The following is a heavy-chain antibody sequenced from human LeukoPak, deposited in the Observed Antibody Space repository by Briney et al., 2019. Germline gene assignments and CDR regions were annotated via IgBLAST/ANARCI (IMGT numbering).Heavy chain of an antibody. V-gene: IGHV1-2*02. Sequence: ASVKVSCKASGYTFTDFHMHWVRQAPGQGLEWMGWSNPNSGGTNYAQKFQGRVTMTRDTSISTVYMELSRLRSDDTAVYYCARDLRYSSGWSASGMDVWGKGTTVTISS. J-gene: IGHJ6*03. CDR1: GYTFTDFH. D-gene: IGHD6-19*01. CDR2: SNPNSGGT. CDR3: ARDLRYSSGWSASGMDV.